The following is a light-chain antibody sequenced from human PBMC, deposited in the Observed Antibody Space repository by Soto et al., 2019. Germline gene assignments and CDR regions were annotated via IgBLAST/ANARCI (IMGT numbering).Light chain of an antibody. CDR3: QQYNSWPWT. Sequence: EIVMTQSPATLSVSPGERATLSCRASQSVSSNLVWYQQKPGQAPRLLISGASIRATGIPARLSGSGSGTEFTLTISSLQSEDFAVYYCQQYNSWPWTFGQGTKVEIK. V-gene: IGKV3-15*01. CDR2: GAS. J-gene: IGKJ1*01. CDR1: QSVSSN.